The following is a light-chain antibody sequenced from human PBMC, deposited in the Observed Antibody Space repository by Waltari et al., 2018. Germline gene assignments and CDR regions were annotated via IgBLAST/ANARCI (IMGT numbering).Light chain of an antibody. CDR2: GAS. CDR3: QHYVSLPAT. J-gene: IGKJ1*01. CDR1: QRVSRT. Sequence: EIVLTQSPGTLFLSPGEGATLSCRASQRVSRTLAWYQQKPGQAPRLLIYGASSRATGIPDRFSGSGSGTDFSLTISRLEPDDSALYFCQHYVSLPATFGQGTKVEIK. V-gene: IGKV3-20*01.